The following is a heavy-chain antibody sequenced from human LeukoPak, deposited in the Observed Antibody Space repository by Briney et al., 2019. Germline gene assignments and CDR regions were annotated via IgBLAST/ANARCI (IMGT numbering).Heavy chain of an antibody. Sequence: GGSLRLSCAASGFTFSSYAMSWVRQAPGKGLEWVAFISDDGNNKHYADSVKGRFTISRDNSKNTLYLQTNSLGPADTAVYYCAREVNLDWLWGTFDYWGQGTLVTVSS. J-gene: IGHJ4*02. CDR1: GFTFSSYA. CDR2: ISDDGNNK. CDR3: AREVNLDWLWGTFDY. D-gene: IGHD3/OR15-3a*01. V-gene: IGHV3-30*04.